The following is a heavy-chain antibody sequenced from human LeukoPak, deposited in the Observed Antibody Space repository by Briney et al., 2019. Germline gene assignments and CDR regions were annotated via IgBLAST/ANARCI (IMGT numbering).Heavy chain of an antibody. Sequence: SETLSLTCAVYGVSFSGYYWSWIRQPPGKGLEWIGEINHSGSTNYNPSLKSRVTISVDTSKNQFSLKLSSVTAADTAVYYCARVLTIFGDPFDYWGQGTLVTVSS. CDR3: ARVLTIFGDPFDY. V-gene: IGHV4-34*01. J-gene: IGHJ4*02. D-gene: IGHD3-3*01. CDR1: GVSFSGYY. CDR2: INHSGST.